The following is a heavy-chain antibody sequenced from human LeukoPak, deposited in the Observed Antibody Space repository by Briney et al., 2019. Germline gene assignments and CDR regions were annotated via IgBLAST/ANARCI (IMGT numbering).Heavy chain of an antibody. Sequence: SETLSLTCAVYGGCFSGYYWNWIRQPPGKGLEWIGEINNSGSTNYNPSLKSRVTISRDTSKNQFSLKLSSVTAADTAVYYCARGRAFFDWGQGTLVTVSS. CDR1: GGCFSGYY. D-gene: IGHD3-3*02. CDR3: ARGRAFFD. V-gene: IGHV4-34*01. CDR2: INNSGST. J-gene: IGHJ4*02.